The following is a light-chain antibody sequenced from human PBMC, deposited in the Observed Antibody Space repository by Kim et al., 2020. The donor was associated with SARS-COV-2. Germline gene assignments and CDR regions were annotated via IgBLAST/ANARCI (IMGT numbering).Light chain of an antibody. V-gene: IGKV2-24*01. CDR3: SQATLFLYT. CDR2: KSS. CDR1: QSLLHSDGNTF. J-gene: IGKJ2*01. Sequence: QPASISCCSSQSLLHSDGNTFLSWLQQRPGQPPGLLIYKSSNRFSWVPDRFSGSGAGTDFTLKISRVEDEDFRVYYCSQATLFLYTFGQGTKLEI.